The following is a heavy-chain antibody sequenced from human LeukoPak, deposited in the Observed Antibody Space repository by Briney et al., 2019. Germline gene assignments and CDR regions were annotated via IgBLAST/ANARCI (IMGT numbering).Heavy chain of an antibody. CDR2: ISGSGGRT. J-gene: IGHJ5*01. CDR3: AKGYYDSSVYPNWFDS. CDR1: GFTFSSYA. D-gene: IGHD3-22*01. V-gene: IGHV3-23*01. Sequence: SGGSLRLSCAASGFTFSSYAMSWVRQAPGKELEWVSGISGSGGRTYYADSVKGRFTISRDNSKNALYLQMNSLRAEDTAVYYCAKGYYDSSVYPNWFDSWGQGTLVTVSS.